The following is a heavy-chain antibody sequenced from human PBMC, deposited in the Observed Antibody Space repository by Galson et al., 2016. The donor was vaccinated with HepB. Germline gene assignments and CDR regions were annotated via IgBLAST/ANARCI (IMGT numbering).Heavy chain of an antibody. D-gene: IGHD3-22*01. CDR2: LYSGGST. CDR3: ARDRYYYDSRGYYSNDGFDI. CDR1: GFTFSSFP. V-gene: IGHV3-53*01. J-gene: IGHJ3*02. Sequence: SLRLSCAASGFTFSSFPMSWVRQAPGKGLEWVSLLYSGGSTYYADSVKGRFTISRDSSKNTVYLQMNSLRAEDTAVYYCARDRYYYDSRGYYSNDGFDIWGQGTMVTVSS.